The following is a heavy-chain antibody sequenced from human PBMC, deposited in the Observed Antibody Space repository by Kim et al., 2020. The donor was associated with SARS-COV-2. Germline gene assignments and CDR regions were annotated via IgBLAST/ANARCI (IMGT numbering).Heavy chain of an antibody. Sequence: GGSLRLSCAASGFTFSSYGMHWVRQAPGKGLEWVAVISTDGRNQNYADSVKGLFTISRDNSKNTLYLQMNSVRAEDTAVYYCANGVVYNPGDYWGQGTLV. D-gene: IGHD3-3*01. CDR1: GFTFSSYG. CDR3: ANGVVYNPGDY. J-gene: IGHJ4*02. V-gene: IGHV3-30*18. CDR2: ISTDGRNQ.